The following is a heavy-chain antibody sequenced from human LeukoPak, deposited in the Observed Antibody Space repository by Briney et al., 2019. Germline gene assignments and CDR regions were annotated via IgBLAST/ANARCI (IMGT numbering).Heavy chain of an antibody. CDR1: GFTFSSYS. V-gene: IGHV3-21*05. Sequence: GGSLRLSCAASGFTFSSYSMNWVRQAPGKGVEWVSYISSIISYIYYADSFKGRFTISRDNPTNSLYLQMNSLRAEDTAVYYCRGYCSSTSCPGDYWGQGTLVTVSS. J-gene: IGHJ4*02. CDR3: RGYCSSTSCPGDY. CDR2: ISSIISYI. D-gene: IGHD2-2*01.